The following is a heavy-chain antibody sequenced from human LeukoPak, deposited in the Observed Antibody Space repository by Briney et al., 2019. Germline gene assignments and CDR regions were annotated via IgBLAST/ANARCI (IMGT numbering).Heavy chain of an antibody. D-gene: IGHD2-15*01. Sequence: SETLSLTCAVSGGSISSSNWWSWVRQPPGKGLEWIGEINHSGSTNYNPSLKSRVTISVDTSKNQFSLKLSSVTAADTAVYYCARRPRYCSGGSCYSFDYWGQGTLVTVSS. CDR2: INHSGST. CDR3: ARRPRYCSGGSCYSFDY. J-gene: IGHJ4*02. V-gene: IGHV4-4*02. CDR1: GGSISSSNW.